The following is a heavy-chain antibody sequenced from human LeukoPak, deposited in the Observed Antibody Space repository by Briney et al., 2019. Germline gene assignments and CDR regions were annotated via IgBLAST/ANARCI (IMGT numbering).Heavy chain of an antibody. CDR1: GFTLSMYS. V-gene: IGHV3-48*02. Sequence: GGSLRLSCAASGFTLSMYSMTWVRQPPGKGLEWVSYISSSSSSIQYADSVKGRFTISRDSAKNSLYLQMNSLRDEDTAIYYCARSNYGDSSRYGYWGQGTLVTVSS. CDR2: ISSSSSSI. CDR3: ARSNYGDSSRYGY. D-gene: IGHD2-21*02. J-gene: IGHJ4*02.